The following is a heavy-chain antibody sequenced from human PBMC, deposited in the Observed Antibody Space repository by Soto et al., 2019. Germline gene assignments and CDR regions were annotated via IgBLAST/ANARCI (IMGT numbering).Heavy chain of an antibody. V-gene: IGHV1-69*13. CDR1: GGTFSSYA. J-gene: IGHJ6*04. Sequence: ASVKGPCKASGGTFSSYAISWVRQAPGQGLEWMGGIIPIFGTANYAQKFQGRVTITADESTSTAYMELSSLRSEDTAVYYCARRGRRRYCSGFSCSHRTNYYYYGMDVWGKGTTVTV. D-gene: IGHD2-15*01. CDR3: ARRGRRRYCSGFSCSHRTNYYYYGMDV. CDR2: IIPIFGTA.